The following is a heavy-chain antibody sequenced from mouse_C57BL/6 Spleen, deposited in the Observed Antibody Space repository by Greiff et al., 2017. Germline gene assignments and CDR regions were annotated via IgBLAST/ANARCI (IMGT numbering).Heavy chain of an antibody. CDR1: GFTFSDAW. Sequence: EVKLMGSGGGLVPPGGSMKLSCAASGFTFSDAWMDWVRQSPERGLEWVAEIRNKANNHATYYAESVKGRFTISRDDSKSSVYLQMNSLRAEDTGIYYCTRHYDYAGYFDVWGTGTTVTVSS. CDR3: TRHYDYAGYFDV. D-gene: IGHD2-4*01. CDR2: IRNKANNHAT. J-gene: IGHJ1*03. V-gene: IGHV6-6*01.